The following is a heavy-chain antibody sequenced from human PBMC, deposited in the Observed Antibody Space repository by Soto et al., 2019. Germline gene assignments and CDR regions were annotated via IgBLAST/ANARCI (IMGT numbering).Heavy chain of an antibody. J-gene: IGHJ6*02. CDR3: ARDGGEIWNNIFYYSGMDV. CDR2: IIHPGNT. CDR1: GGSFSGYY. D-gene: IGHD3-16*01. V-gene: IGHV4-34*12. Sequence: SETLSLTCAVYGGSFSGYYWSWIRQPPGKGLEWIGEIIHPGNTKYNPSLKSRLTISADTSKNQFSLRLRSVTAADTAVYYCARDGGEIWNNIFYYSGMDVWGQGTTVTVSS.